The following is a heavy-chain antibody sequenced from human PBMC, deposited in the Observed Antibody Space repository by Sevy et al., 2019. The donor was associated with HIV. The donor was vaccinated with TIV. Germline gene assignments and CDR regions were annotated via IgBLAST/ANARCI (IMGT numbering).Heavy chain of an antibody. D-gene: IGHD3-10*01. Sequence: GGSLRLSCAASGFTFRNYVMNWVRQPPGKGLEWVSVISDGGGTTYYAHSVKGRFTISRDDSKRTLYLQMNSLRVEDTAVYFCAKRVAGALAALDIWGQGTMVTVSS. CDR2: ISDGGGTT. V-gene: IGHV3-23*01. CDR3: AKRVAGALAALDI. J-gene: IGHJ3*02. CDR1: GFTFRNYV.